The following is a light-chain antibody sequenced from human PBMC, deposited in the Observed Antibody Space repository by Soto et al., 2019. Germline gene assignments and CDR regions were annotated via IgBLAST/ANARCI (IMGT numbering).Light chain of an antibody. CDR1: SSDVGRHNA. V-gene: IGLV2-14*03. J-gene: IGLJ1*01. CDR2: DVS. Sequence: TSSDVGRHNAVSWYQQHPGKVPQLMIYDVSIRPSGISDRLSASKSGNMASLTISGLQAEDEADYYCSSYRVGGSYVFGTGTKVTLL. CDR3: SSYRVGGSYV.